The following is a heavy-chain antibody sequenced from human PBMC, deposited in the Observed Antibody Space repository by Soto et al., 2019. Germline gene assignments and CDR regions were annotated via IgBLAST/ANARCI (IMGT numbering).Heavy chain of an antibody. V-gene: IGHV3-21*06. J-gene: IGHJ4*02. CDR2: ISSTTNYI. CDR1: GFTFTRYS. Sequence: GGSLRLSCAASGFTFTRYSMNWVRQAPGKGLEWVSSISSTTNYIYYGDSMKGRSTISRDNAKNSLYLEMNSLRAEDTAVYYCARESEDLTSNFDYWGQGTLVTVYS. CDR3: ARESEDLTSNFDY.